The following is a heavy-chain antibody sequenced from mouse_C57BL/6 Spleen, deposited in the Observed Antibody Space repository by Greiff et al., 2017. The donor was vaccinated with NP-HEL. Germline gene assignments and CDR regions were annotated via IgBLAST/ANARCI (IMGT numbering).Heavy chain of an antibody. CDR1: GYTFTDYE. J-gene: IGHJ4*01. CDR3: TRAEGFITKMDY. CDR2: IDPETGGT. Sequence: QVQLQQSGAELVRPGASVTLSCKASGYTFTDYEMHWVKQTPVHGLEWIGAIDPETGGTAYNQKFKGKAILTADKSSSTAYMELRSLTSEDSAVYYCTRAEGFITKMDYWGQGTSVTVSS. V-gene: IGHV1-15*01. D-gene: IGHD1-1*01.